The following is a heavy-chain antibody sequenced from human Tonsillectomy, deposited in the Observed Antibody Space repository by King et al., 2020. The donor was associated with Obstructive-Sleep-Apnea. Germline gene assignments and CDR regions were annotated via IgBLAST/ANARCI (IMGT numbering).Heavy chain of an antibody. D-gene: IGHD7-27*01. CDR2: ISGSAKNT. Sequence: VQLVESGGGLVQPGGSLRISCAASGFTFSSYAMNWVRQAPGKGLEWVSLISGSAKNTYYADSVKGRFTISRDNSKKMLFLQMIGLRAEDTAVYYCAKDVADNWGSLYLDSWGQGTLVTVSS. J-gene: IGHJ4*02. CDR3: AKDVADNWGSLYLDS. CDR1: GFTFSSYA. V-gene: IGHV3-23*04.